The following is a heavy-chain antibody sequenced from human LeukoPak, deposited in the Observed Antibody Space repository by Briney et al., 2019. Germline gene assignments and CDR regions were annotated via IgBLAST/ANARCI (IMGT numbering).Heavy chain of an antibody. J-gene: IGHJ4*02. V-gene: IGHV3-23*01. CDR1: GFTFSSYA. CDR3: ANARYYYDSNLDY. D-gene: IGHD3-22*01. CDR2: ISGYGVTT. Sequence: GGSLRLSCAASGFTFSSYAMSWVRQAPGKGLEWVSGISGYGVTTYYADSVKGRFTISRDNSKNTLYVQMNSLSAEDTAVYYCANARYYYDSNLDYWGQGTLVTVSS.